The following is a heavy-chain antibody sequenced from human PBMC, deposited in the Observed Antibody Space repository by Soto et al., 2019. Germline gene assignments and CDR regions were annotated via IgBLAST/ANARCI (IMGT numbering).Heavy chain of an antibody. D-gene: IGHD6-19*01. CDR2: IYYSGST. CDR1: GGSISSYY. Sequence: SETLSLTCTVSGGSISSYYWSWIRQPPGKGLEWIGYIYYSGSTNYNPSLKSRVTISVDTSKNQFSLKLSSVTAADTAVYYCAREGSQQWLVRNYYYYYMDVWGKGTTVTV. V-gene: IGHV4-59*01. J-gene: IGHJ6*03. CDR3: AREGSQQWLVRNYYYYYMDV.